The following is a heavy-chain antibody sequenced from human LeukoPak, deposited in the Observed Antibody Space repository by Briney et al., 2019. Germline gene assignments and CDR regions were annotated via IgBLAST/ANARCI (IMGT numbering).Heavy chain of an antibody. CDR2: ISSSGSTI. CDR1: GFTFSDYY. D-gene: IGHD3-22*01. CDR3: ARGTYYYDSSGYYYYGMDV. J-gene: IGHJ6*02. V-gene: IGHV3-11*01. Sequence: GGSLRLSCAASGFTFSDYYMSWIRQAPGKGLEWVSYISSSGSTIYYADSVKGRFTISRDNAKNSLYLQMNSLRAEDTAVYYCARGTYYYDSSGYYYYGMDVWGQGTTVTVSS.